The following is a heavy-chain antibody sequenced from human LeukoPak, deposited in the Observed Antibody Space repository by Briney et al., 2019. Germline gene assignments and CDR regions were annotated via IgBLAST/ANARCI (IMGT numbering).Heavy chain of an antibody. CDR1: GGTFSIYA. Sequence: SVTVSFTASGGTFSIYAISWVRQAPGQGLEWMGGIIPIFGTANYAQKFQGRVTITADESTSTAYMELSSLRSEDTAVYYCARAPLLLYSSGWYANFDYWGQGTLVTVSS. J-gene: IGHJ4*02. V-gene: IGHV1-69*13. CDR2: IIPIFGTA. D-gene: IGHD6-19*01. CDR3: ARAPLLLYSSGWYANFDY.